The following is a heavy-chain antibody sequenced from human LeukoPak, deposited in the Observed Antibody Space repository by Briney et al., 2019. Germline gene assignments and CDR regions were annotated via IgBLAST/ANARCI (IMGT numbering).Heavy chain of an antibody. Sequence: AGRSLRLSCAASGFTFSSYAMHWVRQAPGKGLEWVAVISNDASYKYYADSVKGRFTISRDNSRNTLYLQMNSLRAEDTAVYYCARDTGRSGIRGSFDYWGQGTLVTVSS. CDR3: ARDTGRSGIRGSFDY. J-gene: IGHJ4*02. D-gene: IGHD1-14*01. CDR2: ISNDASYK. CDR1: GFTFSSYA. V-gene: IGHV3-30-3*01.